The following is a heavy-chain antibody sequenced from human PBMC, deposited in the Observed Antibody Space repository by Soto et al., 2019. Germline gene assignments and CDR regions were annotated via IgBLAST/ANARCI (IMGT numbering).Heavy chain of an antibody. CDR2: IIPTFGRT. J-gene: IGHJ6*02. D-gene: IGHD3-16*02. CDR1: GDTFGSYA. CDR3: ARDPLISLAIDV. Sequence: PSVTVAFTASGDTFGSYAISWVRQAPGKGLEWMGKIIPTFGRTNYAQKFQGGLTISADDSTSTAYMELSSLLSEDTAVYYCARDPLISLAIDVCGQLPTVP. V-gene: IGHV1-69*15.